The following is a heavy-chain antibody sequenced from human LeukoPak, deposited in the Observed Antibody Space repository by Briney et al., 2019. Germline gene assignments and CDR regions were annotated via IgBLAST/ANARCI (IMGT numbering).Heavy chain of an antibody. Sequence: PSETLSLACTVSGGSISSGSYYWSWIRQPPGKGLEWIGEINHSGSTNYNPSLKSRVTISVDTSKNQFSLKLSSVTAADTAVYYCASELYSSSALGYWGQGTLVTVSS. CDR3: ASELYSSSALGY. J-gene: IGHJ4*02. CDR2: INHSGST. V-gene: IGHV4-39*07. CDR1: GGSISSGSYY. D-gene: IGHD6-6*01.